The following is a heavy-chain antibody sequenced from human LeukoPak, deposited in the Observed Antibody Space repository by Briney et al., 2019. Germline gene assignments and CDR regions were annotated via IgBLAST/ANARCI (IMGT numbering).Heavy chain of an antibody. V-gene: IGHV1-69*01. CDR1: GGTFSSYA. Sequence: SVKVSCKASGGTFSSYAISWVRQAPGQGLEWMGGIIPIFGTANYAQKFQGRVTITADESTSTAYMELSSLGSEDTAVYYCARERRGPDFWSGQDAFDIWGQGTMVTVSS. CDR2: IIPIFGTA. CDR3: ARERRGPDFWSGQDAFDI. D-gene: IGHD3-3*01. J-gene: IGHJ3*02.